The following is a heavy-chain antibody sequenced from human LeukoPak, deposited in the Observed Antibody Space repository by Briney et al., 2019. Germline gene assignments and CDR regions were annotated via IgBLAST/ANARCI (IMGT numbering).Heavy chain of an antibody. D-gene: IGHD2-21*01. Sequence: ASVKVSCKASGSTFSTHDINWVRQAPGQGLEWMGWMNPNSGNTGYAQNFQGRVSISSDTSTSTAYMELSSLRSEDTAVYYCGRGSKYCNGDDCYDLDNWGQGTLVTVSS. V-gene: IGHV1-8*03. J-gene: IGHJ4*02. CDR3: GRGSKYCNGDDCYDLDN. CDR2: MNPNSGNT. CDR1: GSTFSTHD.